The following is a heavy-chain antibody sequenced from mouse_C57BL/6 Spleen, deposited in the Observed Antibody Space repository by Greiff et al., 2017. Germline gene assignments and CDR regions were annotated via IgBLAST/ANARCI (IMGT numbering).Heavy chain of an antibody. CDR3: ATDSSGYVGYAMDY. CDR2: IYPGSGST. Sequence: QVQLQQPGAELVKPGASVKMSCKASGYTFTSYWITWVKQRPGQGLEWIGDIYPGSGSTNYNEKFKSKATLTVDTSSSTAYMQLSSLTSEDSAVYYFATDSSGYVGYAMDYWGQGTSVTVSS. J-gene: IGHJ4*01. D-gene: IGHD3-2*02. V-gene: IGHV1-55*01. CDR1: GYTFTSYW.